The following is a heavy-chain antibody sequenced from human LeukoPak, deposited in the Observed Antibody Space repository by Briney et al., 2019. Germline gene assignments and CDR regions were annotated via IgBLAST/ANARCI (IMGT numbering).Heavy chain of an antibody. D-gene: IGHD3-22*01. Sequence: ASVKVSCKASGYTFTGHYIHWVRQAPGQGLEWDGWINPNNGGAHYAQKFQDRVTMTRDTSISTAYMEVSRLTSDDTAVYYCARDQNFHGSGGYYGMDWWGQGTLVTVSS. CDR3: ARDQNFHGSGGYYGMDW. CDR2: INPNNGGA. V-gene: IGHV1-2*02. CDR1: GYTFTGHY. J-gene: IGHJ1*01.